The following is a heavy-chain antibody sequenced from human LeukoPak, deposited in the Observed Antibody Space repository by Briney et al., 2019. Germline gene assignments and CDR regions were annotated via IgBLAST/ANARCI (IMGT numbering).Heavy chain of an antibody. CDR2: INTDGSTT. Sequence: GGSLRLSCAASGFTFSSYWMHWVRQAPGKGLVWVSLINTDGSTTSYADSVKGRFTISRDNAKNTLYLQMNSLRAEDTAVYYCATSRSFDYWGQGTLVTVPS. CDR3: ATSRSFDY. J-gene: IGHJ4*02. D-gene: IGHD3-16*01. V-gene: IGHV3-74*01. CDR1: GFTFSSYW.